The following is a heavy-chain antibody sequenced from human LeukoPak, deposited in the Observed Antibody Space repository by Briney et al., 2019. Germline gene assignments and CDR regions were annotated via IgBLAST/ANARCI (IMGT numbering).Heavy chain of an antibody. CDR1: GVSISSSSYC. V-gene: IGHV4-39*01. CDR2: ICDSGST. J-gene: IGHJ4*02. Sequence: SETLSLTCTVSGVSISSSSYCWGWIRQPPGMGLEWVGSICDSGSTYHNVSLKSRVTMSVDTPKNQFSLNLRSVTTADTAVYYCARHIRRQWLSEFDYWGQGTLVTVSS. D-gene: IGHD6-19*01. CDR3: ARHIRRQWLSEFDY.